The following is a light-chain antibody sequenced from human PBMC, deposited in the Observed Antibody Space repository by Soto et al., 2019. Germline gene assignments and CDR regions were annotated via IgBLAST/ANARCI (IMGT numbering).Light chain of an antibody. CDR2: AAS. CDR3: QQYNNWPYT. Sequence: EIVMTQSPATLSVSPGERATLSCRASQSVSRNLAWYQQKPGQAPRLLIYAASTRATGIPARFSGSGSGTEFTPTISSLQSEDFAVYYCQQYNNWPYTFGQGTKLENK. J-gene: IGKJ2*01. V-gene: IGKV3-15*01. CDR1: QSVSRN.